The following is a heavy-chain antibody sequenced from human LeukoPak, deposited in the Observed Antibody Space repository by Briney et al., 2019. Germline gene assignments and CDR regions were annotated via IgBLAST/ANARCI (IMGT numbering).Heavy chain of an antibody. V-gene: IGHV5-51*01. CDR1: GYSFTTYW. J-gene: IGHJ3*02. Sequence: EESLKISCKASGYSFTTYWIAWVRQMPGKGLEWMGIIYPGDSDARYSPSFQGQVAISADKSSSTTYLLWSSLKASDTAVYYCARGVAEAGIGGRAFDIWGQGTRVTVSS. CDR3: ARGVAEAGIGGRAFDI. D-gene: IGHD6-19*01. CDR2: IYPGDSDA.